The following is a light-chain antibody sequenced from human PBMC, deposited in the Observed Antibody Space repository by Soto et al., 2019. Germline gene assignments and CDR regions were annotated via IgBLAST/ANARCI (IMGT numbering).Light chain of an antibody. V-gene: IGKV3-20*01. CDR1: QSVSSNY. CDR3: QQYGRSPVSWP. CDR2: GAS. J-gene: IGKJ1*01. Sequence: EIVLTQSPGTLSLSPGERATLSCRASQSVSSNYLAWYQQKPGQAPRLLIYGASSRATGIPDRFSGRGSGIVLSLTIISLVLVVSAVFYCQQYGRSPVSWPFAQGTKVDIK.